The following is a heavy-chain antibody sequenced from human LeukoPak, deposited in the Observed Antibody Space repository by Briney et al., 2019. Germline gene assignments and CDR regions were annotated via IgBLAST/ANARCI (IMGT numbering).Heavy chain of an antibody. D-gene: IGHD3-10*02. CDR3: AREFYGEYVGAFWFDP. CDR1: GFTFSRHW. J-gene: IGHJ5*02. Sequence: PGGSLRLSCTASGFTFSRHWMHWVRQVPGKGLVWLSRINSDGIITRYADSVKGRFTISRDNAKNTLYLEMNSLRVEDTAVYYCAREFYGEYVGAFWFDPWGQGTLVTVSS. V-gene: IGHV3-74*01. CDR2: INSDGIIT.